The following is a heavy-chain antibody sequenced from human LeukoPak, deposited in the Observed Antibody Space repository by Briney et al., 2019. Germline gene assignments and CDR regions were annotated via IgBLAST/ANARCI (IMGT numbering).Heavy chain of an antibody. Sequence: SGTLSLTCAVSGGSISSSNWWSWVRQPPGKGLEWIGEIYHSGSTYYNPSLKSRVTISVDTSKNQFSLKLSSVTAADTAVYYCARQTGSGLFILPGGQGTLVTVSS. CDR2: IYHSGST. CDR3: ARQTGSGLFILP. CDR1: GGSISSSNW. J-gene: IGHJ4*02. V-gene: IGHV4-4*02. D-gene: IGHD3/OR15-3a*01.